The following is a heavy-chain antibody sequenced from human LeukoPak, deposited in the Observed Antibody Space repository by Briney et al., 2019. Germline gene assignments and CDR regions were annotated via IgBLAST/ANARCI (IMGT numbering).Heavy chain of an antibody. D-gene: IGHD6-13*01. V-gene: IGHV3-21*04. CDR3: AKSPSSTWYDYFDY. Sequence: GGSLRLSCAASGFTFSSYSMNWVRQAPGKGLEWVSSISSSSAYIYYADSMKGRLTISRDNSKNTLYLQMNSLRAEDTAVYYCAKSPSSTWYDYFDYWGQGTLVTVPS. CDR2: ISSSSAYI. CDR1: GFTFSSYS. J-gene: IGHJ4*02.